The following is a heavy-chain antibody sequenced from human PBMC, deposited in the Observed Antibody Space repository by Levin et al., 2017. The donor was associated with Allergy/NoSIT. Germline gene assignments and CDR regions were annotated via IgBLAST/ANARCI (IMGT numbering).Heavy chain of an antibody. CDR1: GDSVSSNSAA. D-gene: IGHD2-2*02. J-gene: IGHJ6*03. CDR2: TYYRSKWYN. Sequence: SQTLSLTCAISGDSVSSNSAAWNWIRQSPSRGLEWLGRTYYRSKWYNDYAVSVKSRITINPDTSKNQFSLQLNSVTPEDTAVYYCAREGVMGYCSSTSCYRLYYDYYMDVWGKGTTVTVSS. V-gene: IGHV6-1*01. CDR3: AREGVMGYCSSTSCYRLYYDYYMDV.